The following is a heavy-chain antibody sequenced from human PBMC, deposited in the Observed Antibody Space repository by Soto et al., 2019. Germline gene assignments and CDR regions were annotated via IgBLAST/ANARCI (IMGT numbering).Heavy chain of an antibody. Sequence: EVQLVETGGGLIQPGGSLRLSCAASGFTVSSNYMSWVRQAPGKGLEWVSVIYSGGSTYYADSVRGRFTISSDNSKNTPYLQMTSLRAEDTAVYYCARDPPATRHGMDVWGQGTTVTVSS. V-gene: IGHV3-53*02. J-gene: IGHJ6*02. CDR2: IYSGGST. CDR3: ARDPPATRHGMDV. CDR1: GFTVSSNY.